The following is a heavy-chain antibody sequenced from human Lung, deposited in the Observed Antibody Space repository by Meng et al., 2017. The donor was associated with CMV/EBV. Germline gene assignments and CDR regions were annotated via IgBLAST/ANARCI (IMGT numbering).Heavy chain of an antibody. Sequence: VPVVESGGGGVQPGGSLRLSCGASGLSPYGMHWVRQVPGKGLEWVAFIWFDGSSKYYADSVKGRFSISRDNSKNTLYLQMNSLRPGDTGVYYCAKDGKSGGYFDYWGQGTLVTVSS. CDR3: AKDGKSGGYFDY. J-gene: IGHJ4*02. CDR2: IWFDGSSK. D-gene: IGHD1-1*01. V-gene: IGHV3-30*02. CDR1: GLSPYG.